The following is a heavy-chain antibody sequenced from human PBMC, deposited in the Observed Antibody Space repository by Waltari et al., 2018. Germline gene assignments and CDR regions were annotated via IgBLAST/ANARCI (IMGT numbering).Heavy chain of an antibody. D-gene: IGHD6-13*01. J-gene: IGHJ6*02. V-gene: IGHV1-8*01. CDR3: ARRYSSSWPYYYYGMDV. CDR2: MNPNSGNT. Sequence: QVQLVQSGAEVKKPGASVKVSCKASGYTFTSYDLNWVRPATGQGLEWMGWMNPNSGNTGYAQKFQGRVTMTRNTSISTAYMELSSLRSEDTAVYYCARRYSSSWPYYYYGMDVWGQGTTVTVSS. CDR1: GYTFTSYD.